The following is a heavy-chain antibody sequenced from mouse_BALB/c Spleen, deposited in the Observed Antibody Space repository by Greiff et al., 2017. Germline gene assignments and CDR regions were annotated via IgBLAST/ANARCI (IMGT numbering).Heavy chain of an antibody. V-gene: IGHV2-6-7*01. CDR3: ARYYGSPYYAMDY. CDR1: GFSLTGYG. D-gene: IGHD1-1*01. Sequence: VQVVESGPGLVAPSQSLSITCTVSGFSLTGYGVNWVRQPPGKGLEWLGMIWGDGSTDYNSALKSRLSISKDNSKSQVFLKMNSLQTDDTARYYCARYYGSPYYAMDYWGQGTSVTVSS. J-gene: IGHJ4*01. CDR2: IWGDGST.